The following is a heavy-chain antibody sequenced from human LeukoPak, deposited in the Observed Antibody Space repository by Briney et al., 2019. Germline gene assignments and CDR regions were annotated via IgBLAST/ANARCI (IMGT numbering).Heavy chain of an antibody. CDR3: VRDSGSSYGYYFLH. J-gene: IGHJ1*01. V-gene: IGHV3-21*01. CDR2: ISSSSSHM. Sequence: GSLILSCAASGFTFNSYSMYWVRQPPGKGLEWVSSISSSSSHMFYADSVKGRFSISRDNANNSLYLQMNSLRAEDTAVYYCVRDSGSSYGYYFLHWGQGTLVTVSS. CDR1: GFTFNSYS. D-gene: IGHD1-26*01.